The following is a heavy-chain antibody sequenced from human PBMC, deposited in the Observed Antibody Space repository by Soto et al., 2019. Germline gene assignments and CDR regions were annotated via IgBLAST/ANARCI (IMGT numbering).Heavy chain of an antibody. Sequence: EVQLLESGGDLVRPGGSLRLSCAASGFTFSTFAMSWVRQAPGKGLEWVSAISDGGASTYYADSVKGRFTISRDNSKNTLSLQMNSLRADGTAVYYCAKVKPASSSRSWYYGLDAWGHGTTVTVSS. J-gene: IGHJ6*02. D-gene: IGHD6-13*01. CDR2: ISDGGAST. CDR1: GFTFSTFA. V-gene: IGHV3-23*01. CDR3: AKVKPASSSRSWYYGLDA.